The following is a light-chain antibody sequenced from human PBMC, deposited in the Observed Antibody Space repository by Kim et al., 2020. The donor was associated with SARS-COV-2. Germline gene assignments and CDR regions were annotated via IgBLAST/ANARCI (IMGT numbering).Light chain of an antibody. CDR2: SNN. V-gene: IGLV1-44*01. CDR3: AAWDDSLNAWV. CDR1: STNIGSNT. J-gene: IGLJ3*02. Sequence: GQRVTISCSGTSTNIGSNTVNWYQHHPGTAPKLLMYSNNQRPSGVPDRFSGSKSGTSASLAISGLQSEDEADYYCAAWDDSLNAWVFGGGTQLTVL.